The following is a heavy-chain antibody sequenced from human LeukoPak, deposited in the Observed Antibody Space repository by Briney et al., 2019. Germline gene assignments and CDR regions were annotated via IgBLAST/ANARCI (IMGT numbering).Heavy chain of an antibody. V-gene: IGHV3-23*01. J-gene: IGHJ4*02. D-gene: IGHD1-26*01. CDR1: GFTFSSYA. CDR3: AKPLTGGSYSYFGY. Sequence: GGSLRLSCAASGFTFSSYAMSWVRQAPGKGLEWVSTISAGGTTTYYADSVKGRFTISRDNSKNTLYLQMNGLRAEDTAVYYCAKPLTGGSYSYFGYWSQGTLVTVSS. CDR2: ISAGGTTT.